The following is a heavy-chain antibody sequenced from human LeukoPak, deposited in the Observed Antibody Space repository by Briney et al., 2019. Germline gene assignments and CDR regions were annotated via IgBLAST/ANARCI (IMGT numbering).Heavy chain of an antibody. Sequence: GASVKVSCKASGFTFTSSAMQWVRQARGQRLEWIGWIVVGSGNTNYAQKFQEGVTITRDMSTSTAYMELSSLRSEDTAVYYCAGVNGSNAFDIWGQGTMVTVSS. CDR2: IVVGSGNT. J-gene: IGHJ3*02. V-gene: IGHV1-58*02. D-gene: IGHD2-8*01. CDR3: AGVNGSNAFDI. CDR1: GFTFTSSA.